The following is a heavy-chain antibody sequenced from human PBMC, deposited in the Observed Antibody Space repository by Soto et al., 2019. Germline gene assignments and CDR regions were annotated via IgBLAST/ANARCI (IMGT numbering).Heavy chain of an antibody. CDR1: GYTLTELS. CDR2: FDPEDGET. D-gene: IGHD6-13*01. V-gene: IGHV1-24*01. Sequence: ASAKVSCKVSGYTLTELSMHWVRQAPGKGLEWMGGFDPEDGETIYAQKFQGRVTMTEDTSTDTAYMELSSLRSEDTAVYYCATDTGYSSSWYEYFQHWGQGTLVTVSS. CDR3: ATDTGYSSSWYEYFQH. J-gene: IGHJ1*01.